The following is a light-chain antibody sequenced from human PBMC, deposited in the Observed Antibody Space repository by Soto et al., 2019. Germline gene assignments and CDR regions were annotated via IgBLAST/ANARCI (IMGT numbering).Light chain of an antibody. Sequence: DTQMTQSPSTLSASVGDRVTITCRASQSISNWLAWYQQRPGRAPKLLIYKASNLQSGVPSRFSGSGSGTEFTFTLNSVQPDNFVIYYCENYNTLFPTFGQETKVE. CDR2: KAS. CDR1: QSISNW. J-gene: IGKJ1*01. CDR3: ENYNTLFPT. V-gene: IGKV1-5*03.